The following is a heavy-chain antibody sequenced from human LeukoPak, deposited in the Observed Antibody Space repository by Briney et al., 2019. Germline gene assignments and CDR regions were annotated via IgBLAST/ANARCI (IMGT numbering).Heavy chain of an antibody. D-gene: IGHD3-9*01. V-gene: IGHV4-59*01. CDR2: IYYSGST. Sequence: PSETLSLTCTVSGGSISSYYWSWIRQPPGKGLEWIGYIYYSGSTNYNPSLKSRVTISVDTSKNQFSLKLSSVTAADTAVYYCARVRYFDWLFSNDAFDIWGQGTMVTVSS. CDR1: GGSISSYY. J-gene: IGHJ3*02. CDR3: ARVRYFDWLFSNDAFDI.